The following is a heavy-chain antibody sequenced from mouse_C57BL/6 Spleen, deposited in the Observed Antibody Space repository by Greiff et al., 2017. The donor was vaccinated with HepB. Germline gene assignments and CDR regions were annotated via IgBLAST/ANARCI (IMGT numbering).Heavy chain of an antibody. CDR3: ATGLARFAY. CDR2: ISSGSSTI. V-gene: IGHV5-17*01. Sequence: EVKLMESGGGLVKPGGSLKLSCAASGFTFSDYGMHWVRQAPEKGLEWVAYISSGSSTIYYADTVKGRFTISRDNAKNTLFLQMTSLRSEDTAMYYCATGLARFAYWGQGTLVTVSA. CDR1: GFTFSDYG. D-gene: IGHD3-3*01. J-gene: IGHJ3*01.